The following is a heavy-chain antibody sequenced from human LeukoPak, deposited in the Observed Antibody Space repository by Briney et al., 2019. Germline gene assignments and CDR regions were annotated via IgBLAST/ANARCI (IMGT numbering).Heavy chain of an antibody. D-gene: IGHD2-2*01. CDR1: GYTFTSYG. V-gene: IGHV1-18*01. CDR2: ISAYNGNT. Sequence: ASVKVSRKASGYTFTSYGISWVRQAPGQGLEWMGWISAYNGNTNYVQKLQGRVTMTTDTSTSTAYMELRSLRSDDTAVYYCARDIVVVPAATYYYYGMDVWGQGTTVTVSS. J-gene: IGHJ6*02. CDR3: ARDIVVVPAATYYYYGMDV.